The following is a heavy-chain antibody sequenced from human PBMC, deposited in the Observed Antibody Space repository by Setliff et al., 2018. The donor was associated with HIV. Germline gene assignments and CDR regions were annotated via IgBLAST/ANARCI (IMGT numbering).Heavy chain of an antibody. D-gene: IGHD5-12*01. CDR1: GGSISSSSYY. CDR2: IYFSGST. CDR3: ARVMVASTRWFDP. Sequence: PSETLSLTCTVSGGSISSSSYYWGWIRQPPGKGLEWIGSIYFSGSTSYNPALKSRVTISVDTSKNQFSLKLSSVTAADTAVYYCARVMVASTRWFDPWGQGTLVTVSS. V-gene: IGHV4-39*07. J-gene: IGHJ5*02.